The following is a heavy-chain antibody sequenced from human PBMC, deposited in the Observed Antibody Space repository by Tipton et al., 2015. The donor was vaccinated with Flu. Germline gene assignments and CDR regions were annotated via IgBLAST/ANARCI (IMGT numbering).Heavy chain of an antibody. J-gene: IGHJ5*02. V-gene: IGHV4-4*07. Sequence: GLVKPSETLSLTCTVSGGSISSYYWSWIRQPAGKGLEWIGRIYTSGSTNYNPSLKSRVTMSVDTSKNQFSLKLSSVTAADTAVYYCARDTRLGGYQLLYNWFDPWGQGTLVTVSS. CDR1: GGSISSYY. D-gene: IGHD2-2*01. CDR2: IYTSGST. CDR3: ARDTRLGGYQLLYNWFDP.